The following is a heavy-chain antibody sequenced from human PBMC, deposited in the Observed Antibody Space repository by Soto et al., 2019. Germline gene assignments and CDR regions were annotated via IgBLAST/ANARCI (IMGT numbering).Heavy chain of an antibody. D-gene: IGHD3-22*01. V-gene: IGHV4-34*01. Sequence: SETLPLTCAVYGGSFSGYYWSWIRQPPGKGLEWIGEINHSGSTNYNPSLKSRVTISVDTSKNQFSLKLSSVTAADTAVYYCARGVRRYYDSSGYPPYYFDYWGQGTLVTVSS. CDR2: INHSGST. CDR1: GGSFSGYY. CDR3: ARGVRRYYDSSGYPPYYFDY. J-gene: IGHJ4*02.